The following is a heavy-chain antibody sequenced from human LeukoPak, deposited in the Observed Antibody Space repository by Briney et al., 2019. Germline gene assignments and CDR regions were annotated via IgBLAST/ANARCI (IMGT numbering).Heavy chain of an antibody. CDR1: GFTFDDYG. Sequence: GGSLRLSCAASGFTFDDYGMSWVRQAPGKGLEWVSGINWNGVSRGYADSVKGRFTISRDNAKNSLYLQMNSLRAEDTAVYYCARVDSSGYYPYYYYMDVWGKGTTVTISS. V-gene: IGHV3-20*04. D-gene: IGHD3-22*01. CDR2: INWNGVSR. J-gene: IGHJ6*03. CDR3: ARVDSSGYYPYYYYMDV.